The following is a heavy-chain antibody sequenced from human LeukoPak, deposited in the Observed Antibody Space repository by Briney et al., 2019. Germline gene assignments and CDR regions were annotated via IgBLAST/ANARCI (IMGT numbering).Heavy chain of an antibody. J-gene: IGHJ4*02. V-gene: IGHV1-69*01. CDR3: ARSGLSLAAAGTAAHMYFDY. Sequence: SVKLSCKASGGTLSSYAISWVRQAPGQGLEWMGGIIPIFGTANYAQKFQGRVTITADESTSTAYMELSSLRAEDTAVYYCARSGLSLAAAGTAAHMYFDYWGQGTLVTVSS. CDR1: GGTLSSYA. CDR2: IIPIFGTA. D-gene: IGHD6-13*01.